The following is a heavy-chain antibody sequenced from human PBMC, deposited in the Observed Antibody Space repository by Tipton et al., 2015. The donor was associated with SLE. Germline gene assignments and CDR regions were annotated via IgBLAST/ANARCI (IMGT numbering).Heavy chain of an antibody. J-gene: IGHJ4*02. CDR3: AGSIAARLGFDY. Sequence: TLSLTCPVSGDSTSSHYWSWVRQPPGKGLEWIGFIYPSGSTNYNPSLRSRATFSADRSKNQFSLKLSSVTAADTAVYYCAGSIAARLGFDYWGQGTLVTVSS. V-gene: IGHV4-4*09. CDR2: IYPSGST. D-gene: IGHD6-6*01. CDR1: GDSTSSHY.